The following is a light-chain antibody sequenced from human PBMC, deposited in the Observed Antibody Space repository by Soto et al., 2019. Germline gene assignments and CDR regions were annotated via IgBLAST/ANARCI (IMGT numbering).Light chain of an antibody. CDR2: EVT. V-gene: IGLV2-8*01. CDR3: SSRIGGTSVV. Sequence: QSVLTQPPSASGSPGQSVTISCTGTSSDLGDFIYVSWYQQHPGQVPKLMIYEVTKRPSGVPDRFSGSKSGNTASLTVSGLQAEDEADYYCSSRIGGTSVVFGGGTKLTVL. J-gene: IGLJ2*01. CDR1: SSDLGDFIY.